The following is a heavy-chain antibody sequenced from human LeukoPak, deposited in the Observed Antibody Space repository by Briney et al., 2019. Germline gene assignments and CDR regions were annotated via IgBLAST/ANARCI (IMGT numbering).Heavy chain of an antibody. CDR2: IHYSGST. Sequence: SETLSLTCTVSGGSISSSSYYWGWIRQPPGKGLEWIGSIHYSGSTNYNPSLKSRVTISVDTSKNQFSLKLSSVTAADTAVYYCARGLYDYYFDYWGQGTLVTVSS. V-gene: IGHV4-39*07. J-gene: IGHJ4*02. D-gene: IGHD3-3*01. CDR3: ARGLYDYYFDY. CDR1: GGSISSSSYY.